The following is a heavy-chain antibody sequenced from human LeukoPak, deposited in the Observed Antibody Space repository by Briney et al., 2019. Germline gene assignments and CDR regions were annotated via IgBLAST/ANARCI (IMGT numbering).Heavy chain of an antibody. CDR1: GGSLMGYY. V-gene: IGHV4-59*08. J-gene: IGHJ6*04. D-gene: IGHD4-17*01. CDR3: ARHVYGEGMVV. CDR2: IHSSEGT. Sequence: PSETLSLTCTVSGGSLMGYYWGWVRQPPGKGLECIGYIHSSEGTAHNASLKSRLTILLDTSKNQFSLTLSSVTAADTAVYYCARHVYGEGMVVWGKGTTVTVSS.